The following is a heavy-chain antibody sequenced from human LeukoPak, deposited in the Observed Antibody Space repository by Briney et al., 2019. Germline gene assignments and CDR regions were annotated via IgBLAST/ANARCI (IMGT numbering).Heavy chain of an antibody. Sequence: PGGSLRLSCAASGFTFSSYGMHWVRQAPGKGLEWVAVIWYDGSNKYYADSVKGRFTISRDNFKNTLYLQMNSLGAEDTAVYYCARGGEYGDYGMDVWGQGTTVTVSS. CDR3: ARGGEYGDYGMDV. J-gene: IGHJ6*02. CDR2: IWYDGSNK. V-gene: IGHV3-33*01. CDR1: GFTFSSYG. D-gene: IGHD3-16*01.